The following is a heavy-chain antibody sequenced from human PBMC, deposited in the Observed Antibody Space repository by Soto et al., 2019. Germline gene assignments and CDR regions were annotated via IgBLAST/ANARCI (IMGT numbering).Heavy chain of an antibody. CDR3: ASFPAL. CDR2: ISYDGSNK. J-gene: IGHJ4*02. V-gene: IGHV3-30-3*01. CDR1: GFTFSSYA. Sequence: GGSLRLSCAASGFTFSSYAMHWVRQAPGKGLEWVAVISYDGSNKYYADSVKGRFTISRDNSKNTLYLQMNSLRAEDTAVYYCASFPALWGQGTLVTVSP.